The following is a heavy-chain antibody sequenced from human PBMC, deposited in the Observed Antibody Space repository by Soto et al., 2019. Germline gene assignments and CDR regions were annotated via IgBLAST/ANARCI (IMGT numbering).Heavy chain of an antibody. Sequence: GESLKISCKGSGYTFPTYWIGWVRQMPGKGLEWMGIIYPGDSDTRYSPSFQGQVTISVDKSISTAYLQWSSLKASDTAMYYCARGGSADSSAYLTWLDPWGQGTLVTVCS. J-gene: IGHJ5*02. V-gene: IGHV5-51*01. CDR2: IYPGDSDT. CDR1: GYTFPTYW. D-gene: IGHD3-22*01. CDR3: ARGGSADSSAYLTWLDP.